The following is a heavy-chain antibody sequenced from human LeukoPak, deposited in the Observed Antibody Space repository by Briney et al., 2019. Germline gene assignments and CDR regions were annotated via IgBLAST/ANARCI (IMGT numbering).Heavy chain of an antibody. Sequence: SETLSLTCTVSGGSISSYYWSWIRQPPGKGLEWIGYMYYSGSTNYNPSLKSRVTISVDTSKNQFSLKLSSVTAADTAVYYCARDYKWLVNYYYMDVWGKGTTVTISS. V-gene: IGHV4-59*01. CDR1: GGSISSYY. D-gene: IGHD6-19*01. J-gene: IGHJ6*03. CDR2: MYYSGST. CDR3: ARDYKWLVNYYYMDV.